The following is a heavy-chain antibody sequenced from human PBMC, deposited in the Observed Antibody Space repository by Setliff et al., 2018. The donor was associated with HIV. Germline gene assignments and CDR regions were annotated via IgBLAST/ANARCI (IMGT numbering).Heavy chain of an antibody. CDR3: ARGGSSGWPH. V-gene: IGHV4-61*02. J-gene: IGHJ1*01. Sequence: PSETLSLTCAVSGNSIGSGYYWSWIRQPAGKGLEWIGRIYTSGTTNYNPSLKSRVTISQDTSKNQFSLNLSSVTAADTAVYYCARGGSSGWPHWGQGTLVTVSS. D-gene: IGHD6-19*01. CDR2: IYTSGTT. CDR1: GNSIGSGYY.